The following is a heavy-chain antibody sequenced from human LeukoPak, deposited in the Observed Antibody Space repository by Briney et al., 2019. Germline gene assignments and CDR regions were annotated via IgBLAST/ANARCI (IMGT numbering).Heavy chain of an antibody. J-gene: IGHJ5*02. D-gene: IGHD5-24*01. CDR1: GGSISSYY. Sequence: PSETLSLTCTVSGGSISSYYWSWIRQPPGKGLEWIGYIYYSGSTNYNPSLKSRVTISVDTSKNQFSLKLSSVTAADTAVYYCARHGFRGDGYNSAANWLDPWGQGTLVTVSS. CDR2: IYYSGST. CDR3: ARHGFRGDGYNSAANWLDP. V-gene: IGHV4-59*08.